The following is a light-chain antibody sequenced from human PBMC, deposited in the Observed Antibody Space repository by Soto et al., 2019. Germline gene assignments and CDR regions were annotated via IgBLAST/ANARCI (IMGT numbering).Light chain of an antibody. J-gene: IGKJ4*01. Sequence: EIVLTQSPGTLSLSPGERATLSCRASQSVSSSLAWYQQKPGQAPRLLIYDASNRATGIPARFSGSGSGTDFTLTISSLEPADFAVYYCQQRSNWPLTFGGGTKVDIK. V-gene: IGKV3-11*01. CDR1: QSVSSS. CDR3: QQRSNWPLT. CDR2: DAS.